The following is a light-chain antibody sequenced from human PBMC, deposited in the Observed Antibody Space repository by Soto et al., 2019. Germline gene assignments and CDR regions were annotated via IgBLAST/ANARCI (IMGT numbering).Light chain of an antibody. J-gene: IGKJ1*01. Sequence: EMVMTYSPASLCVSPAEGLPLFVRASQSVSSRLAWYHQKPGQSPRLLIYGASTRATGIPARFSGSGSGTEFTLTISSLQSEDFGLYYCHQYNNFWTFGQGTKVDIK. CDR2: GAS. CDR1: QSVSSR. CDR3: HQYNNFWT. V-gene: IGKV3-15*01.